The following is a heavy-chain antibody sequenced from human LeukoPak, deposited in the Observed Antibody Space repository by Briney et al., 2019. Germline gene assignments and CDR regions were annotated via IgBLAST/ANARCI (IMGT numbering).Heavy chain of an antibody. V-gene: IGHV3-30*03. Sequence: GGSLRLSCAVSGFTIGNHGMHWVRQAPGKGLEWVAMISHNGGSAYYGDSVKGRLTIFRDNSNNTLYLQMNSLRAEDTAVYYCARGYSGSYSLRAFDIWGQGTTVTVSS. J-gene: IGHJ3*02. CDR3: ARGYSGSYSLRAFDI. CDR1: GFTIGNHG. D-gene: IGHD1-26*01. CDR2: ISHNGGSA.